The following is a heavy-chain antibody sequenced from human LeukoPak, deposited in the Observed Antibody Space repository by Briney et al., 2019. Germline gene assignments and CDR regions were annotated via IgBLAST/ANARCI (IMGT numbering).Heavy chain of an antibody. V-gene: IGHV4-61*05. CDR3: ARSPAASIYYYYYYMDV. CDR2: IYYSGST. CDR1: GGSISSSSYY. Sequence: SETLSLTCTVSGGSISSSSYYWSWIRQPPGKGLEWIGYIYYSGSTNYNPSLKSRVTMSVDTSKNQFSLKLSSVTAADTAVYYCARSPAASIYYYYYYMDVWGKGTTVTVSS. J-gene: IGHJ6*03. D-gene: IGHD2-2*01.